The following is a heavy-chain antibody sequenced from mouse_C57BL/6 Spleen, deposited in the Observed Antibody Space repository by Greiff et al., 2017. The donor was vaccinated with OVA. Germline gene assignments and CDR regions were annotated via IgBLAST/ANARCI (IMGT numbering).Heavy chain of an antibody. CDR1: GFSLTSYA. V-gene: IGHV2-9-1*01. J-gene: IGHJ3*01. D-gene: IGHD2-4*01. CDR3: ASYYDYDGPAWFAY. CDR2: IWTGGGT. Sequence: VQLQQSGPGLVAPSQSLSITCTVSGFSLTSYAISWVRQPPGKGLEWLGVIWTGGGTNYNSALKSRLSISKDNSKSQVFLKVNSLQTDDTARYYCASYYDYDGPAWFAYWGQGTLVTVSA.